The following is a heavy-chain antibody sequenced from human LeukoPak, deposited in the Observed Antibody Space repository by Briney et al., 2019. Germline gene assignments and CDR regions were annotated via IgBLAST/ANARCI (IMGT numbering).Heavy chain of an antibody. CDR3: TTITMVSHFDH. D-gene: IGHD3-10*01. CDR2: IKTKADGWTT. Sequence: GGSLRLSCAASGFTFNNAWMSWVRQAPGKGLEWIGRIKTKADGWTTDYAAPVNGRFTISRDDSKSTLYLEMNSLTTEDTAVHWCTTITMVSHFDHWGQGTLVTVSS. CDR1: GFTFNNAW. V-gene: IGHV3-15*01. J-gene: IGHJ4*02.